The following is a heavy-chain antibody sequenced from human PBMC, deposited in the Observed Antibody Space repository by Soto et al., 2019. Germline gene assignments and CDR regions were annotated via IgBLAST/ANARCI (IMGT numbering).Heavy chain of an antibody. CDR2: IIPIFGTA. Sequence: SVKVSCKASGGTFSSYAISWVRQAPGQGLEWMGGIIPIFGTANYAQKFQGRVTITADESTSTAYMELSSLRSEDTAVYYCARTWGGYSYGYGDYYYYYGMDVWGQGATVTVSS. J-gene: IGHJ6*02. CDR1: GGTFSSYA. V-gene: IGHV1-69*13. D-gene: IGHD5-18*01. CDR3: ARTWGGYSYGYGDYYYYYGMDV.